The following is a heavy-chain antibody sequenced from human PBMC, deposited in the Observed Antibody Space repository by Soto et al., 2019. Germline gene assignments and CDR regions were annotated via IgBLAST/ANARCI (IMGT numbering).Heavy chain of an antibody. CDR2: ISAYNGNT. CDR3: ARDRDSKLLWFGEPNTY. V-gene: IGHV1-18*01. Sequence: ASLKVSCKASGYTFTSYGISWVRQAPGQGLEWMGWISAYNGNTNYPQKLQGRVTMTTDTSTSTAYMELRSLRSDDTAVYYCARDRDSKLLWFGEPNTYWGQGTLVTV. J-gene: IGHJ4*02. D-gene: IGHD3-10*01. CDR1: GYTFTSYG.